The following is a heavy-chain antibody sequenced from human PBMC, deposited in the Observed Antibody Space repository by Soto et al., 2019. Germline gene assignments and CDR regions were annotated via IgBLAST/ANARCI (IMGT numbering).Heavy chain of an antibody. V-gene: IGHV4-30-2*01. D-gene: IGHD3-3*01. J-gene: IGHJ2*01. CDR3: ARSITIFGVVISYSYFDL. CDR1: DGSISSGGYS. Sequence: QLQLQESGSGLVKASQTLSLTCAVSDGSISSGGYSWSWIRQPPGKGLEWLGYIYHSGSTYYNPSPKSRVPLSVDRSTNQFPLKLSSVTAADTAVYYCARSITIFGVVISYSYFDLWGRGTLVTVSS. CDR2: IYHSGST.